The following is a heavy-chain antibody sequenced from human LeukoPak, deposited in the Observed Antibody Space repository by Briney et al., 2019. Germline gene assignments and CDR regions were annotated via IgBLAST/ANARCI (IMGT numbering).Heavy chain of an antibody. CDR2: INQDGSEK. CDR3: ARHVLDCSGGTCYFFDY. CDR1: GFIFSNYW. J-gene: IGHJ4*02. Sequence: PEGSLRLSCAASGFIFSNYWMSWVRQAPGKGLEWVANINQDGSEKYYVDSVKGRSTISRDNAKNSLYLQMNSLRAEDTAVYYCARHVLDCSGGTCYFFDYWGQGTLVTVSS. D-gene: IGHD2-15*01. V-gene: IGHV3-7*03.